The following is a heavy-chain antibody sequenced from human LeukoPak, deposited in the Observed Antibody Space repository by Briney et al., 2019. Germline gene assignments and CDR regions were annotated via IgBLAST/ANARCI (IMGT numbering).Heavy chain of an antibody. V-gene: IGHV3-9*01. D-gene: IGHD2-21*01. J-gene: IGHJ6*03. Sequence: PGGSLRLSCAASGFTFDGYAMHWVRQAPGKGLEWVSGISWNSGNIGYADSVKGRFTISRDNAKNSLYLQMNSLRAEDTAVYYCAKDRCGSECYYYMDVWGKGTTVTVSS. CDR1: GFTFDGYA. CDR3: AKDRCGSECYYYMDV. CDR2: ISWNSGNI.